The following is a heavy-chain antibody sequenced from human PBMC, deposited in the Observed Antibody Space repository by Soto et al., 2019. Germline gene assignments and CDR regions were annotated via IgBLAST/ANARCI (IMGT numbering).Heavy chain of an antibody. V-gene: IGHV1-46*01. CDR2: INPSGGST. CDR1: GYTFTSYY. J-gene: IGHJ3*02. CDR3: ARVNGVTLLPPTDYDPRRAPFDI. Sequence: ASVKVSCKASGYTFTSYYMHWVRQAPGQGLEWMGIINPSGGSTSYAQKFQGRVTMTRDTSTSTVYMELSSLRSEDTAVYYCARVNGVTLLPPTDYDPRRAPFDIWGQGTMVTVSS. D-gene: IGHD3-16*01.